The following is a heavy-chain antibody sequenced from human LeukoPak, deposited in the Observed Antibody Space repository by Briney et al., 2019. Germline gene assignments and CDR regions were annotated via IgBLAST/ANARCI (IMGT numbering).Heavy chain of an antibody. J-gene: IGHJ4*02. CDR3: ARGVEPLAANTLAY. Sequence: GGSLRLSCAASGFTFSSYSMNWVRQAPGKGLEWVSSISSRSSYIYYADSVQGRFTISRDNSKNTLYLEMNSLSPDDTAVYYCARGVEPLAANTLAYWGQGTLVTVSS. D-gene: IGHD1-14*01. V-gene: IGHV3-21*04. CDR2: ISSRSSYI. CDR1: GFTFSSYS.